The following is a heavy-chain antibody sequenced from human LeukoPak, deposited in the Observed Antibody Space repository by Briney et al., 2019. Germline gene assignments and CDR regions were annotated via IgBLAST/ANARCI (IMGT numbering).Heavy chain of an antibody. CDR3: ARDLGYYYDSSGYSHAFDI. CDR1: GYTFTSYC. Sequence: ASVKVSCKASGYTFTSYCISWVRQAPGQGLEWMGWISAYNGNTNYAQKLQGRVTMTTDTSTSTAYMKLRSLRSDDTAVYYCARDLGYYYDSSGYSHAFDIWGQGTMVTVSS. V-gene: IGHV1-18*01. D-gene: IGHD3-22*01. CDR2: ISAYNGNT. J-gene: IGHJ3*02.